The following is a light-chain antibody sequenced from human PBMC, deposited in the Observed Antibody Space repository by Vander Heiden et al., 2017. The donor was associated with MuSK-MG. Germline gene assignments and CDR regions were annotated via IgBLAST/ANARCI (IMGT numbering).Light chain of an antibody. V-gene: IGKV6-21*01. Sequence: EIVLTQSPDSQSVTPKEKVTITCRASQSIGSNLHWYQQKPDQSPKLLIKYASQSFSGVPSRFSGSGSGTDFTLTIDSLEAEDAATYYCHQSSRLPWTFGQGTKVEIK. J-gene: IGKJ1*01. CDR3: HQSSRLPWT. CDR1: QSIGSN. CDR2: YAS.